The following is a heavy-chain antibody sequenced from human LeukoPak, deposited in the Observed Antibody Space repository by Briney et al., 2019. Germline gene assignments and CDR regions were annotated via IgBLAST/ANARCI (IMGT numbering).Heavy chain of an antibody. CDR2: ISYDGSNQ. Sequence: GGSLRLSCAASGFTFSSYAMHWVRQAPGKGLEWVAVISYDGSNQYFADSVKGRFTISRDSSKNTLYLQMNSLRAEDTAVYYCARPPAGVVAAPFLIWGQGTMVTVSS. J-gene: IGHJ3*02. CDR3: ARPPAGVVAAPFLI. D-gene: IGHD2-15*01. CDR1: GFTFSSYA. V-gene: IGHV3-30*04.